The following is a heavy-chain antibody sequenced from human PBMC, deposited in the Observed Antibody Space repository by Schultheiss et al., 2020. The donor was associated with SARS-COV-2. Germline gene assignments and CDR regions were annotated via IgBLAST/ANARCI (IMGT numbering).Heavy chain of an antibody. J-gene: IGHJ2*01. CDR2: IHYRGST. CDR3: AREGPPNWYFDL. V-gene: IGHV4-39*07. CDR1: GGSISNNGPY. Sequence: SQTLSLTCTVSGGSISNNGPYWGWIRQPPGKGLEWIGSIHYRGSTYYSPSLTSRVTIAVDTSKNQFSLNLRSVTAADTAVYYCAREGPPNWYFDLWGPGTLVTVSS.